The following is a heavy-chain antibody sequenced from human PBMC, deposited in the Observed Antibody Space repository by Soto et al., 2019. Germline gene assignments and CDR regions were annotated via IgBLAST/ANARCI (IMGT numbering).Heavy chain of an antibody. V-gene: IGHV4-34*01. CDR1: GGSLTGYY. J-gene: IGHJ4*02. CDR2: IKDGGST. D-gene: IGHD5-12*01. CDR3: ARGQEGIVATH. Sequence: QVQLQQWGAGLLKPSETLSLTCAVNGGSLTGYYWSWIRQPPGKGLEWIGEIKDGGSTNYSPSLRSXXTXSXATSKNQFSLRLNSVTAADTAVYFCARGQEGIVATHWDQGTLVTVSS.